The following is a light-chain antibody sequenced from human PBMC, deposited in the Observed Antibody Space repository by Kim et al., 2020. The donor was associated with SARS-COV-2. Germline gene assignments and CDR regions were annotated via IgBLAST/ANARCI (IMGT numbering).Light chain of an antibody. V-gene: IGKV1-33*01. CDR2: DAS. CDR3: QQFDNLPIT. CDR1: QDIRKY. Sequence: DIQMTQSPSSLSASVGDRVTITCQASQDIRKYLNWYQQKPGKAPKLLIYDASTLETGVPSKFSGSGSGTDFTLTISSLQPEDIATYYCQQFDNLPITFGPGTKVDIK. J-gene: IGKJ3*01.